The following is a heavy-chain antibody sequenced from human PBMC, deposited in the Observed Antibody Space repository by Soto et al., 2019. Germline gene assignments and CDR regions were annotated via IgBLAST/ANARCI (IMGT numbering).Heavy chain of an antibody. CDR1: GGTFSSYA. J-gene: IGHJ3*02. CDR3: VRARGEDSYWYVRVDAFDI. Sequence: QVQLVQSGAEVKKPGSSVKVSCKASGGTFSSYAISWVRQAPGQGLEWMGGIIPIFGTANYAQKFQGRVTITANEATIKAYVEVGSLRSEDTAVYYCVRARGEDSYWYVRVDAFDIWGQGTMITVFS. V-gene: IGHV1-69*01. D-gene: IGHD3-16*01. CDR2: IIPIFGTA.